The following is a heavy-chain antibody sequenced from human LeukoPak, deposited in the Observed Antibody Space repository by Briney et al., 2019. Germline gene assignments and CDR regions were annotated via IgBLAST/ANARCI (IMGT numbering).Heavy chain of an antibody. Sequence: GGSLRLSCAVSGFTFSSYTINWVRRAPGKGLKWVYSISSSSSYIYYADSVKGRFTISRDNAKNSLSLQMNSLRAEDTAVYYCARDRLLEDRDYHYYYYMDVWGIGTTVTVSS. J-gene: IGHJ6*03. CDR1: GFTFSSYT. CDR2: ISSSSSYI. CDR3: ARDRLLEDRDYHYYYYMDV. D-gene: IGHD1-1*01. V-gene: IGHV3-21*01.